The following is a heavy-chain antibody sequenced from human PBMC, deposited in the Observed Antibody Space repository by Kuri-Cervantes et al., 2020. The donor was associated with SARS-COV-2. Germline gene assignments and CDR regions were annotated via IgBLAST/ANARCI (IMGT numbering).Heavy chain of an antibody. CDR2: INPDGSYT. V-gene: IGHV3-74*01. Sequence: GESLKISCAASGFTFSGHRIHWVRQAPGKGLVWVSRINPDGSYTNNAVSVKGRFTISRDNSKNTLYLQMNSMRAEDTAVYYCANLNYYDSSGARGLGMDVWGQGTTVTVSS. J-gene: IGHJ6*02. CDR3: ANLNYYDSSGARGLGMDV. CDR1: GFTFSGHR. D-gene: IGHD3-22*01.